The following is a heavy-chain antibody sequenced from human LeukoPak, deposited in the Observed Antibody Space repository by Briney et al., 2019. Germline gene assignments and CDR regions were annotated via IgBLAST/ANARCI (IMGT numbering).Heavy chain of an antibody. V-gene: IGHV3-30*04. CDR2: ISYDGSNE. CDR3: AKYHGNALDY. Sequence: GGSLRLSCAASGFTFSSYAMHWVRQAPGKGLEWVAIISYDGSNEYYADSVKGRFTISIDNSKNTLYLQMNSLRAEDTAVYYCAKYHGNALDYWGQGTLVTVSS. D-gene: IGHD4-23*01. J-gene: IGHJ4*02. CDR1: GFTFSSYA.